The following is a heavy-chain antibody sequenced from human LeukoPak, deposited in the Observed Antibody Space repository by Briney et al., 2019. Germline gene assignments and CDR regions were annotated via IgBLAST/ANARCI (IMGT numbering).Heavy chain of an antibody. CDR2: IVVGSGNT. V-gene: IGHV1-58*01. D-gene: IGHD6-13*01. CDR3: AALAAAGNVDY. Sequence: SVKVSCKASGFTFTSSAVQWVRQARGQRLEWIGWIVVGSGNTNYAQKFQERVTITGDMSTSTAYMELSSLRSEDTAVYYCAALAAAGNVDYWGQGTLVTVSS. CDR1: GFTFTSSA. J-gene: IGHJ4*02.